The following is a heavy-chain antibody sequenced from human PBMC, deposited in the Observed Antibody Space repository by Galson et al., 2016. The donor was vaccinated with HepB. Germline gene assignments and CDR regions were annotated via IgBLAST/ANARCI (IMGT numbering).Heavy chain of an antibody. J-gene: IGHJ4*02. Sequence: SVKVSCKASGGIFSNFAISWVRQAPGQGLEWMGWISAYNGNTNYAQKLQGRVTMTTDTSTSTAYMELRSLRSDDTAVYYCARDLSYFEFDYWGQGTLVTVSS. CDR3: ARDLSYFEFDY. D-gene: IGHD1-26*01. V-gene: IGHV1-18*01. CDR2: ISAYNGNT. CDR1: GGIFSNFA.